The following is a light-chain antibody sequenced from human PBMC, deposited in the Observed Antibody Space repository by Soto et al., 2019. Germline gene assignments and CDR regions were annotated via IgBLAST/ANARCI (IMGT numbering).Light chain of an antibody. Sequence: VLTQPPSASGAPGQRVTISCSGSSSNIGSNTVNWYQQLPGTAPKLLIYTNNQRPSGVRDRFSGSRSGTSASLAISGLQSEDEADYYCAAWDDSLNGFVFGTGTKVTVL. J-gene: IGLJ1*01. V-gene: IGLV1-44*01. CDR3: AAWDDSLNGFV. CDR1: SSNIGSNT. CDR2: TNN.